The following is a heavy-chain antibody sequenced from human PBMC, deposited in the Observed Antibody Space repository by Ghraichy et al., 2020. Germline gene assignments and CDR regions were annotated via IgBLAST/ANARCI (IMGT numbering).Heavy chain of an antibody. V-gene: IGHV3-23*01. Sequence: GGSLRLSCAASGFTFSSYAMSWVRQAPGKGLEWVSVISGSGGSTYYADTVKGRFTISRDNSKNTLYLQMNSLRAEDTAIYYCAKNSVMSLSGDWMNFDYWGQGTLVTVSS. CDR3: AKNSVMSLSGDWMNFDY. CDR1: GFTFSSYA. D-gene: IGHD2-21*02. CDR2: ISGSGGST. J-gene: IGHJ4*02.